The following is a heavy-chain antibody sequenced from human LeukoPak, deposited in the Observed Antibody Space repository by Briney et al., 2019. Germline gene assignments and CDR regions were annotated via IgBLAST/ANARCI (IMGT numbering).Heavy chain of an antibody. V-gene: IGHV3-23*01. J-gene: IGHJ4*02. Sequence: PGGSLRLSCAASGLTFSSYAMTWVRQAPGKGLEWVASIDSSGGATYYADSVKGRFTISRDNSKNSLYLQMNSLRAEDTAVYYCARGSSWYDIDYWGQGTLVTVSS. CDR2: IDSSGGAT. D-gene: IGHD6-13*01. CDR1: GLTFSSYA. CDR3: ARGSSWYDIDY.